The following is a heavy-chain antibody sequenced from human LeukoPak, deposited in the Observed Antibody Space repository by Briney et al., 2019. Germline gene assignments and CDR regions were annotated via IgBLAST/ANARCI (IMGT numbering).Heavy chain of an antibody. D-gene: IGHD6-19*01. V-gene: IGHV4-59*08. CDR1: GGSISSYY. J-gene: IGHJ4*02. CDR3: ARLYSSGWYDY. Sequence: SETLSLTCTVSGGSISSYYWSWIRQPPGQGLEWIGYIYYSGSTNYNPSLKSRVTISVDTSKNQFSLKLSPVTAADTAVYYCARLYSSGWYDYWGQGTLVTVSS. CDR2: IYYSGST.